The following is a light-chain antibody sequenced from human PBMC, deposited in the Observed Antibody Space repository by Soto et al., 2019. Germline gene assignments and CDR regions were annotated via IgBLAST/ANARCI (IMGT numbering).Light chain of an antibody. CDR1: QSVDSAF. Sequence: EIVLTQSPGSLSLSLGERATLSCRASQSVDSAFFAWYQQKPGQPPRLLMYGASRRATGIPDRFSGSGSGTDFTLTISSLQSEDFAVYYCQQYNNWPPITFGPGTKVDIK. V-gene: IGKV3-20*01. CDR2: GAS. J-gene: IGKJ3*01. CDR3: QQYNNWPPIT.